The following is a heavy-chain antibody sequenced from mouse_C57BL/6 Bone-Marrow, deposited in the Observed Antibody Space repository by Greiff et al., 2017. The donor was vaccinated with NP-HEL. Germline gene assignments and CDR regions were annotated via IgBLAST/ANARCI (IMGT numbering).Heavy chain of an antibody. CDR2: IRNKANGYTT. J-gene: IGHJ4*01. V-gene: IGHV7-3*01. CDR3: ASSPYSNYDAMDY. CDR1: GFTFTDYY. D-gene: IGHD2-5*01. Sequence: EVKLMESGGGLVQPGGSLSLSCAASGFTFTDYYMSWVRQPPGKALEWLGFIRNKANGYTTEYSASVKGRFTISSDNSQSILYLQMNALRAEDSATYYCASSPYSNYDAMDYWGQGTSVTVSS.